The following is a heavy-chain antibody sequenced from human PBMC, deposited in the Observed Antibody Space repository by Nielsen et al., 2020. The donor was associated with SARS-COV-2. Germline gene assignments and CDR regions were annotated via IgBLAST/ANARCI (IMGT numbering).Heavy chain of an antibody. D-gene: IGHD3-3*01. V-gene: IGHV3-30*04. CDR1: GFTFSSYS. CDR3: ARMYYDFWRGYSTQFDY. Sequence: GESLKISCVASGFTFSSYSMHWVRQAPGKGLEWVAIISYDGSNKDYADSVKGRFTISRDNSKNTLYLQMNSLRVDDTAVFYCARMYYDFWRGYSTQFDYWGQGTPVTVSS. CDR2: ISYDGSNK. J-gene: IGHJ4*02.